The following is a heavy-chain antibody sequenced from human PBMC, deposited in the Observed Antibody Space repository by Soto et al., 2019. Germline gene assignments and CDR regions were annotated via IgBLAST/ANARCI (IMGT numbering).Heavy chain of an antibody. V-gene: IGHV1-58*01. CDR3: AAEEVLRYFDWPSYAFDI. J-gene: IGHJ3*02. D-gene: IGHD3-9*01. Sequence: SVKVSCKASGFTFTSSAVQWVRQARGQRLEWIGWIVVGSGNTNYAQKFQERVTITRDMSTSTAYMELSSLRSEDTAVYYCAAEEVLRYFDWPSYAFDIWGQGTMVTVSS. CDR1: GFTFTSSA. CDR2: IVVGSGNT.